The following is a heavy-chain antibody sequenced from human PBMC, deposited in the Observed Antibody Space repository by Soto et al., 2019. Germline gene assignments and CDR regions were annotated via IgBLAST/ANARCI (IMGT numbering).Heavy chain of an antibody. CDR2: INTFGTT. Sequence: LRLSCAASGFGVANNYMTWVRQAPGRGLEWVSVINTFGTTHYADSVRGRFTISRDESKNIVFLQMSSLRGEDTAVYYCARGPSGYVDYWGQGTQVTSPQ. CDR1: GFGVANNY. V-gene: IGHV3-53*01. CDR3: ARGPSGYVDY. D-gene: IGHD2-15*01. J-gene: IGHJ4*02.